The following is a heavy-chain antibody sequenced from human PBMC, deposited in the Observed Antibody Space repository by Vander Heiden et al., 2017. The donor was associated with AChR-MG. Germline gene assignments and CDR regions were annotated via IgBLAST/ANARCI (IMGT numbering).Heavy chain of an antibody. D-gene: IGHD3-10*01. CDR1: GYTFTGHP. CDR2: IDPKTGYT. Sequence: QVQLVQSGAEVKKPGASVKVSCKASGYTFTGHPMHWVRQAPGQGLEWMGRIDPKTGYTTYAQRFQGRVTMTRDTSITTAYMDLSGLRSDDTAVYFCARGLLVQGVTYYYYMDVWGKGTAVIVSS. V-gene: IGHV1-2*06. CDR3: ARGLLVQGVTYYYYMDV. J-gene: IGHJ6*03.